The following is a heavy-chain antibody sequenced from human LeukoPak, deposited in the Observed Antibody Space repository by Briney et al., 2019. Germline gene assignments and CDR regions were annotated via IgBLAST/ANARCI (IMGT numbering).Heavy chain of an antibody. CDR2: IRNKPNSYTT. D-gene: IGHD6-19*01. Sequence: GGSLRLSCAASGFTFSDHYMDWARQAPGKGLEGVGRIRNKPNSYTTEYAASVKGRFTISRDDSENSLYPQMNSLKTEDTAVYYCARVRGSGWSSALPDYWGQGTLVTVSS. J-gene: IGHJ4*02. V-gene: IGHV3-72*01. CDR3: ARVRGSGWSSALPDY. CDR1: GFTFSDHY.